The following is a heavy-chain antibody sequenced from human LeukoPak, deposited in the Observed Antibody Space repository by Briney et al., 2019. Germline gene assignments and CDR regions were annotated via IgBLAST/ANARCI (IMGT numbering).Heavy chain of an antibody. CDR2: NT. D-gene: IGHD3-22*01. CDR1: GASISSSTYY. J-gene: IGHJ4*02. Sequence: SETLSLTCTVSGASISSSTYYWGWIRQPPGKGLEWIGSNTYYNPSLKSRVTISVDTSKNQFSLKVRSLTAADTAVYYCARVGADYYDSSGLDYWGQGTLVTVSS. V-gene: IGHV4-39*01. CDR3: ARVGADYYDSSGLDY.